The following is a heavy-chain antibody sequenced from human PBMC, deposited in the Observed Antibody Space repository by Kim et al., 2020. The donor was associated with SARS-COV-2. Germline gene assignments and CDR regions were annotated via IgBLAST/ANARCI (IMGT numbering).Heavy chain of an antibody. D-gene: IGHD3-22*01. Sequence: GGSLRLSCAASGFTFSSYGMHWVRQAPGKGLEWVAVIWYDGSNKYYADSVKGRFTISRDNSKNTLYLQMNSLRAEDTAVYYCARDGSYDSILRMLFSAFDIWGQGTMVTVSS. CDR3: ARDGSYDSILRMLFSAFDI. CDR1: GFTFSSYG. J-gene: IGHJ3*02. V-gene: IGHV3-33*01. CDR2: IWYDGSNK.